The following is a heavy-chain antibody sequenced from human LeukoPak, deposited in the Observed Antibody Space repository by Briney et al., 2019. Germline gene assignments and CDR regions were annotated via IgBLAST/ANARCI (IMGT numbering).Heavy chain of an antibody. D-gene: IGHD2-15*01. CDR1: GGTFSSYA. Sequence: SVKVSCKASGGTFSSYAISWVRQAPGQGLEWMGGIIPIFGTANYAQKFQGRVTITADESTSTAYMELSSLRSGDTAVYYCARGPWYCSGGSCYLYYFDYWGQGTLVTVSP. J-gene: IGHJ4*02. CDR3: ARGPWYCSGGSCYLYYFDY. V-gene: IGHV1-69*13. CDR2: IIPIFGTA.